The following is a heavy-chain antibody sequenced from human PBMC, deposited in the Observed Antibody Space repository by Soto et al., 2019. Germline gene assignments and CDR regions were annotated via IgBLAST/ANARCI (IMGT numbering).Heavy chain of an antibody. CDR2: ISSSSSYI. CDR1: GFTFSSYS. J-gene: IGHJ4*02. D-gene: IGHD2-15*01. Sequence: EVQLVESGGGLVKPGGSLRLSCAASGFTFSSYSMNWVRQAPGKGLEWVSSISSSSSYIYYADSVKGRFTISRDNAKNSMYLQTNSLRAEDTAVYYCARDPSPRGSGGWGQGTLVTVSS. V-gene: IGHV3-21*01. CDR3: ARDPSPRGSGG.